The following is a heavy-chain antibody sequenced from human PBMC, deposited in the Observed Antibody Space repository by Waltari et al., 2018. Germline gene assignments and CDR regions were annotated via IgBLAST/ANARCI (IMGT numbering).Heavy chain of an antibody. CDR2: IYYSGST. V-gene: IGHV4-39*07. CDR1: GGSISSSSYY. J-gene: IGHJ4*02. Sequence: QLQLQESGPGLVKPSETLSLTCTVSGGSISSSSYYWGWIRQPPGKGLEWIGSIYYSGSTYYNPSLKSRVTISVDTSKNQFSLKLSSVTAADTAVYYCARDLPLTGYRFDDWGQGTLVTVSS. D-gene: IGHD3-9*01. CDR3: ARDLPLTGYRFDD.